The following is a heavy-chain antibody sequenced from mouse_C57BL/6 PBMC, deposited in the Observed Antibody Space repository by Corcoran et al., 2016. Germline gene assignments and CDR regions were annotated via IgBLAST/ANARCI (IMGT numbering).Heavy chain of an antibody. CDR1: GYTFTDYY. CDR3: ARQDYDYDGYYYAMDY. D-gene: IGHD2-4*01. Sequence: EVQLQQSGPELVKPGASVKISCKASGYTFTDYYMNWVKQSHGKSLEWIGDINPNNGGTSYNQKFKGKATLTVDKSSSTAYMELRSLTSEDSAVYYCARQDYDYDGYYYAMDYWGQGTSVTVSS. J-gene: IGHJ4*01. V-gene: IGHV1-26*01. CDR2: INPNNGGT.